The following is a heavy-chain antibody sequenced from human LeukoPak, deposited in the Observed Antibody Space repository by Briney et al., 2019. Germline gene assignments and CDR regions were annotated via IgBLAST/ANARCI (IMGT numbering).Heavy chain of an antibody. CDR2: TSGSGGST. J-gene: IGHJ4*02. D-gene: IGHD3-10*01. V-gene: IGHV3-23*01. Sequence: PGGSLRLSCAASGFTFSSYAMSWVRQAPGKGLEWVSATSGSGGSTYYADSVKGRFTISRDNSKNTLYLQMNSLRAEDTAVYYCAKTYYASGSYYNPFDYWGQGTLVTVSS. CDR1: GFTFSSYA. CDR3: AKTYYASGSYYNPFDY.